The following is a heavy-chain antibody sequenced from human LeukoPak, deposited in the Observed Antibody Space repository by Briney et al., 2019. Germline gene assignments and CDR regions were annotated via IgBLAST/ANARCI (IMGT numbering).Heavy chain of an antibody. CDR2: IYTTGST. V-gene: IGHV4-4*09. CDR3: ARQSLPTRGYNFGYSYYFDY. CDR1: GGSINIYY. D-gene: IGHD5-12*01. J-gene: IGHJ4*02. Sequence: SETLSLTCTVSGGSINIYYWSWIRQPPGKGLEWIGYIYTTGSTKYNPSLRSRVTISVDTSKNQFSLKLSSVTAADTAVYYCARQSLPTRGYNFGYSYYFDYWGQGTLVTVSS.